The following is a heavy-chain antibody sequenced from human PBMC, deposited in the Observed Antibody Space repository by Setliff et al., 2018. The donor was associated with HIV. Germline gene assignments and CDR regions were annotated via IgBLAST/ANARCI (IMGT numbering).Heavy chain of an antibody. CDR2: TYWDNDK. CDR3: AHRLSGSASDWNGGVFDY. D-gene: IGHD1-1*01. Sequence: SGPTLVNPTQTLTLTCTFSGFSLSTSGVGVGWIRQPPGEAPEWLALTYWDNDKRYSPSVKSRVTITKDTSSNQVVLTMTNMDPVDTATYYCAHRLSGSASDWNGGVFDYWGQGILVTVSS. V-gene: IGHV2-5*02. J-gene: IGHJ4*02. CDR1: GFSLSTSGVG.